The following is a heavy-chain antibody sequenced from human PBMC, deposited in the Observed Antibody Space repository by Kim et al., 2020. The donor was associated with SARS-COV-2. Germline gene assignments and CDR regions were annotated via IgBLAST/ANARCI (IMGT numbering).Heavy chain of an antibody. V-gene: IGHV3-30*01. Sequence: DSGKGRFTISRDNSKNTLYLQMNSLRAEDTAVYYCARDSSLIGTTLFDYWGQGTLVTVSS. J-gene: IGHJ4*02. CDR3: ARDSSLIGTTLFDY. D-gene: IGHD2-21*01.